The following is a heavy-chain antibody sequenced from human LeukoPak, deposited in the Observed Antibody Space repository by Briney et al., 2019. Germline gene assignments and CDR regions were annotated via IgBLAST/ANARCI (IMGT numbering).Heavy chain of an antibody. CDR1: GFTFSSYS. CDR2: ISSSSSYI. CDR3: ARDREEMTTIREFDF. Sequence: GGSLRLSCAASGFTFSSYSMNWVRQAPGKGLEWVSSISSSSSYIYYADSVKGRFTISRDNAKNSLYLQMNSLRAEDTAVYYCARDREEMTTIREFDFWGQGTLVTVSS. J-gene: IGHJ4*02. D-gene: IGHD5-24*01. V-gene: IGHV3-21*01.